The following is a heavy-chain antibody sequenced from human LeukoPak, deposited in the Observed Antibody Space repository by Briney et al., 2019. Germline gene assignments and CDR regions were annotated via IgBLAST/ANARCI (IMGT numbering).Heavy chain of an antibody. CDR2: ISAYNGNT. V-gene: IGHV1-18*01. CDR1: GYTFTSYG. Sequence: GASVKVSCKASGYTFTSYGISWVRQAPGQGLEWMGWISAYNGNTNYAQKLQGRVTMTTDTSTSTAYMELRSLRSDDTAVYYCARGYYDYVWGSYSFDYWGQGTLVTASS. D-gene: IGHD3-16*01. CDR3: ARGYYDYVWGSYSFDY. J-gene: IGHJ4*02.